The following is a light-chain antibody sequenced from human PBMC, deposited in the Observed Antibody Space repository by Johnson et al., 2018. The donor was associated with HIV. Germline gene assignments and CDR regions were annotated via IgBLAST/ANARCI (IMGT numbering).Light chain of an antibody. CDR2: DNN. CDR1: SSNIGNNF. CDR3: GAWDNSLSCTSYV. Sequence: QSVLTQPPSVSAAPGQKVTISCSGSSSNIGNNFVSWYQQLPGTAPKLLIYDNNKRPSGIPDRFSGSKSGTSATLGITGLQTGDEADYYCGAWDNSLSCTSYVFGTGTKVTVL. V-gene: IGLV1-51*01. J-gene: IGLJ1*01.